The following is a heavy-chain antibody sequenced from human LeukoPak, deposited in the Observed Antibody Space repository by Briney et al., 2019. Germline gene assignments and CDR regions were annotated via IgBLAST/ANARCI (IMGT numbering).Heavy chain of an antibody. CDR3: ARTKIEMATVHFDY. CDR1: GGSISSGSYY. J-gene: IGHJ4*02. Sequence: SETLSLTCTVSGGSISSGSYYWSWIRQPAGKGLEWIGRIYTSGSTNYNPSLKSRVTISVDTSKNQFSLKLSSVTAADTAVYYCARTKIEMATVHFDYWGQGTLVTVSS. CDR2: IYTSGST. V-gene: IGHV4-61*02. D-gene: IGHD5-24*01.